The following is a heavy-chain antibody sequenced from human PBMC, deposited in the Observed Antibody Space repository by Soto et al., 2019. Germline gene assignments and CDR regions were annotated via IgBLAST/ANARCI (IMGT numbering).Heavy chain of an antibody. V-gene: IGHV1-24*01. Sequence: ASVKVSCKVFGYTLTEFFIHRVRQAPGKGREWMGGFDPEDGETIYAQKFQGRVTMTEDTSTDTAYMELSSLRSEDTAVYYCAFRNYYGSGSCYNGPFDYWGQGTLVTVSS. CDR1: GYTLTEFF. J-gene: IGHJ4*02. CDR2: FDPEDGET. D-gene: IGHD3-10*01. CDR3: AFRNYYGSGSCYNGPFDY.